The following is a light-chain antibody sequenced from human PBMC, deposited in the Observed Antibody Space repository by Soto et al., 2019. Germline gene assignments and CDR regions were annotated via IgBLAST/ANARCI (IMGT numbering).Light chain of an antibody. CDR3: QQYDNLPLT. CDR1: QDLSNH. V-gene: IGKV1-33*01. J-gene: IGKJ4*01. CDR2: DAS. Sequence: DIQMTQSPSSLSASVGDRVTITCQASQDLSNHLNWYQKKPGKAPNLLIYDASSLETGVPSRFSGSGSGTDLTFTTSSLQTEDIATYYCQQYDNLPLTFGVGTKVEIK.